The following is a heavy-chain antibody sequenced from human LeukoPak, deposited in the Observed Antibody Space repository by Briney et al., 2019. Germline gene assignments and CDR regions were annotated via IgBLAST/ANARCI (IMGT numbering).Heavy chain of an antibody. CDR2: ISWNSGSI. J-gene: IGHJ4*02. D-gene: IGHD6-19*01. Sequence: GGSLRLSCAVSGFTFDDYAMHWVRQAPGKGLEWVSGISWNSGSIGYADSVKGRFTISRDNAKNSLYLQMNSLRAEDTALYYCAKDIGPLAGTLNYWGQGTLVTVSS. V-gene: IGHV3-9*01. CDR3: AKDIGPLAGTLNY. CDR1: GFTFDDYA.